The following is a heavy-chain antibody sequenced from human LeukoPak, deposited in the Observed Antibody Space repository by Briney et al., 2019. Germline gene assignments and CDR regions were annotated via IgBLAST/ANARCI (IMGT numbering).Heavy chain of an antibody. J-gene: IGHJ4*02. CDR3: ARDRTYYDILTGYHSQDYFDY. Sequence: SQTLSLTCTVSGGAISSGGYYWTWIRQHPGKGLEWIGHIHNSGRTHYNPSLKSRVIISADTPKNQFSLKLSSVTAADTAVYYCARDRTYYDILTGYHSQDYFDYWGQGTLVTVSS. CDR1: GGAISSGGYY. D-gene: IGHD3-9*01. V-gene: IGHV4-31*03. CDR2: IHNSGRT.